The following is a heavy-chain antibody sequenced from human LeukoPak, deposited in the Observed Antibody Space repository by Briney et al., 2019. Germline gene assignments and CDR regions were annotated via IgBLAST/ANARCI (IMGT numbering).Heavy chain of an antibody. CDR2: IYYSGST. D-gene: IGHD2-15*01. Sequence: SETLSLTCTVSGGSISSGDYYWSWIRQPPGKGLEWIGYIYYSGSTYYNPSLKSRVTISVDTSKNQFSLKLSSVTAADTAVYYCARDCSGGSCYIDFWGQGTLVTVSS. CDR3: ARDCSGGSCYIDF. CDR1: GGSISSGDYY. J-gene: IGHJ4*02. V-gene: IGHV4-30-4*08.